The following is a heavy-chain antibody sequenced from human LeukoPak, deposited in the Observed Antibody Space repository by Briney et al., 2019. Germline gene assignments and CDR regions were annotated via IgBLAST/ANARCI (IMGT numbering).Heavy chain of an antibody. Sequence: GGSLRLSCAASGFSFSNYGMHWVRQVPGKGLEWVAVISYDGSNKYYADSVKGRFTISRDNSKNTLYLQMNSLRAEDTAVYYCARDNPYSSSSGPLWDWGQGTLVTVSS. V-gene: IGHV3-30*03. CDR1: GFSFSNYG. J-gene: IGHJ4*02. D-gene: IGHD6-6*01. CDR3: ARDNPYSSSSGPLWD. CDR2: ISYDGSNK.